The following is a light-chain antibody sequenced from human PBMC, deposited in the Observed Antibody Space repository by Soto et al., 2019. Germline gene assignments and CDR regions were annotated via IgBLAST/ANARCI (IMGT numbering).Light chain of an antibody. Sequence: QSVLTQPASVSGSPGQSITISCTGTSSDVGSYNLVSWYQQHPGKAPKLMIYEGSKRPSGVSNGFSGSKSGNTPSLTISGLLAEDEAHDYCGSYAGSSTHPCGFGTGTKLTVL. CDR2: EGS. V-gene: IGLV2-23*01. CDR3: GSYAGSSTHPCG. CDR1: SSDVGSYNL. J-gene: IGLJ1*01.